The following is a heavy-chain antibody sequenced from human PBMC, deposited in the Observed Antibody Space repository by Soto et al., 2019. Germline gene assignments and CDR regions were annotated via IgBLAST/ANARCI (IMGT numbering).Heavy chain of an antibody. Sequence: PGGSLRLSCAASGFTFSSYSMNWVRQAPGKGLEWVSSISSSSSYIYYADSVKGRFTISRDNAKNSLYLQMNSLRAGDTAVYYCARSRYWGGDCYLNWFDPWRQGTLITVPQ. V-gene: IGHV3-21*01. CDR3: ARSRYWGGDCYLNWFDP. CDR2: ISSSSSYI. J-gene: IGHJ5*02. D-gene: IGHD2-21*02. CDR1: GFTFSSYS.